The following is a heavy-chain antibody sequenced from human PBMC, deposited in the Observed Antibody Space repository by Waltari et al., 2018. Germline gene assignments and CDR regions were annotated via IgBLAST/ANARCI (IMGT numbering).Heavy chain of an antibody. J-gene: IGHJ4*02. V-gene: IGHV4-31*03. D-gene: IGHD3-9*01. CDR1: GGSISSGGYY. Sequence: QVQLQESGPGLVKPSQTLSLTCTVSGGSISSGGYYWSWIRQHPGKGLEWIGYSYYSGSTYYNPSRKSRVTISVDTSKNQFSLKLSSVTAADTAVYYCARATYYDILTGYHFDYWGQGTLVTVSS. CDR2: SYYSGST. CDR3: ARATYYDILTGYHFDY.